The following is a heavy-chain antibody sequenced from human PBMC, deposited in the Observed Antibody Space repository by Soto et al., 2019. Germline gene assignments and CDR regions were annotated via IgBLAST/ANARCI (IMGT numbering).Heavy chain of an antibody. J-gene: IGHJ5*02. CDR1: GGSISSGDYY. Sequence: SETLSLTCTVSGGSISSGDYYWSWIRQPPGKGLEWIGYIYYSGSTYYNPSLKSRVTISVDTSKNQFSLKLSSVTAADTAVYYCASLPQPTDDNWFDPWGQGTLVTVSS. V-gene: IGHV4-30-4*01. CDR2: IYYSGST. CDR3: ASLPQPTDDNWFDP.